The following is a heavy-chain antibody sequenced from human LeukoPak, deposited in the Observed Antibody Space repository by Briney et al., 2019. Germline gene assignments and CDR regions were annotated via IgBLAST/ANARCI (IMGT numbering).Heavy chain of an antibody. CDR3: ARGARSSWYWYFDY. CDR2: IIPIFGTA. D-gene: IGHD6-13*01. J-gene: IGHJ4*02. Sequence: SVKVSCKASGGTFSSYAISWVRQAPGQGLEWVGGIIPIFGTANYAQMFQGRVTITADKSTSTALMEMSRLRAEDTAVYYCARGARSSWYWYFDYWGQGTLVTVSS. CDR1: GGTFSSYA. V-gene: IGHV1-69*06.